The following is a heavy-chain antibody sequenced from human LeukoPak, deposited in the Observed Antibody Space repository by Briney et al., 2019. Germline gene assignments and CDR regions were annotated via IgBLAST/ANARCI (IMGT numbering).Heavy chain of an antibody. D-gene: IGHD1-7*01. CDR1: GFTFSSYG. CDR3: ARANNWNYPYYFDY. J-gene: IGHJ4*02. Sequence: GRSLRLSCAASGFTFSSYGMHWVRQAPGKGLEWVAVIWYDGSNKYYADSVKGRFTISRDNSKNTLYLQMNSLRAEDTAVYYCARANNWNYPYYFDYWGQGTLVTVSS. CDR2: IWYDGSNK. V-gene: IGHV3-33*01.